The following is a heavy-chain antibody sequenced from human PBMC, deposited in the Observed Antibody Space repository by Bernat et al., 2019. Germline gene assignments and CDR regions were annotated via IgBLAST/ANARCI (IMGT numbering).Heavy chain of an antibody. V-gene: IGHV3-15*07. Sequence: EVQLVESGGGLVMPGGSLRLSCAGSGFTFSNAWMNWVRQAPARGLEWVARIKSKADGGTTDYAAPVKGRFTISRDDSQNTVYVQMNSLKTEDTAVYYCSTGGYFIDYWGQGTLVTVSS. CDR3: STGGYFIDY. CDR1: GFTFSNAW. CDR2: IKSKADGGTT. J-gene: IGHJ4*02. D-gene: IGHD1-26*01.